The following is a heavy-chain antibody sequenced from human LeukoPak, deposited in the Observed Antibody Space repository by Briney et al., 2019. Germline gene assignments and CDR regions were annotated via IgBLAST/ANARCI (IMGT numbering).Heavy chain of an antibody. CDR3: ARDGADVYGRAFDY. Sequence: SETLSLTCAVYGGSFSSYFWTWIRQPAGKGLEWIGRIHASGTTNYNSSLKSRVSMSVDTSKNQFSLKLTSVTAADTAVYFCARDGADVYGRAFDYWGQGALVSVSS. CDR2: IHASGTT. V-gene: IGHV4-4*07. D-gene: IGHD3-10*01. CDR1: GGSFSSYF. J-gene: IGHJ4*02.